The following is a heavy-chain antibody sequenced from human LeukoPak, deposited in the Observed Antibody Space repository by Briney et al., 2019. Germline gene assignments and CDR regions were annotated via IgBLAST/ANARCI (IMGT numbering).Heavy chain of an antibody. D-gene: IGHD3-10*01. V-gene: IGHV4-34*01. CDR3: ARGRQAYYYGSGSYNY. Sequence: PSETLSLTCAVYGGSFSGYYWSWIRQPPGKGLEWIGEINHSGSTNYNPSLESRVTISVDTSKNQFSLKLSSVTAADTAVYYCARGRQAYYYGSGSYNYWGQGTLVTVSS. CDR1: GGSFSGYY. CDR2: INHSGST. J-gene: IGHJ4*02.